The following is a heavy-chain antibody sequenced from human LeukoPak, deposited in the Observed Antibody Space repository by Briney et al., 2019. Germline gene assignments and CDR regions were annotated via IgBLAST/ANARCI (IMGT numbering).Heavy chain of an antibody. J-gene: IGHJ6*03. CDR3: ARVYSVIVATSLYYYYYYYMDV. CDR1: GFTFSSYS. Sequence: GGSLRLSCAASGFTFSSYSMNWVRQAPGKGLEWVSSISSSSSYIYYADSVKGRFTISRDNAKNSLYLQMNSLRAEDTAVYYCARVYSVIVATSLYYYYYYYMDVWGKGTTVTVSS. CDR2: ISSSSSYI. V-gene: IGHV3-21*01. D-gene: IGHD5-12*01.